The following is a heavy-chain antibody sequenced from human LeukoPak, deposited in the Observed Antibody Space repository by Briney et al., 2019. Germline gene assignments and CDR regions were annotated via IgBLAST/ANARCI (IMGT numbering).Heavy chain of an antibody. CDR2: INRDGSRT. CDR3: ARGGSDTAMAHDY. V-gene: IGHV3-74*01. Sequence: GGPLRLSCAASGFTFSNHWMHWVRQAPGKGLMWVSRINRDGSRTDYADSVKGRFTISRDDAKNTLYLQVNSLRAEDTAVYFCARGGSDTAMAHDYWGQGTLVTVSS. J-gene: IGHJ4*02. D-gene: IGHD5-18*01. CDR1: GFTFSNHW.